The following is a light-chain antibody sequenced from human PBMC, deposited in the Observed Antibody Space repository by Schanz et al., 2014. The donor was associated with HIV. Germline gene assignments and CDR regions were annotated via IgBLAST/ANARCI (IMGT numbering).Light chain of an antibody. Sequence: QSVLTQPLSVSGAPGQRVTMSCTGSSSNIGAGYDVHWYQQVPGTAPTLLIYDNNHRPSGVPDRFSGSKSGASASLAITGLQAEDEADYYCQSSDTSLSAVFGTGTQLTVL. CDR1: SSNIGAGYD. CDR3: QSSDTSLSAV. J-gene: IGLJ1*01. CDR2: DNN. V-gene: IGLV1-40*01.